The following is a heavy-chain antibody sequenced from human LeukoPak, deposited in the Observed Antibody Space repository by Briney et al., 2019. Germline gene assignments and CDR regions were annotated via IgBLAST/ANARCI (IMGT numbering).Heavy chain of an antibody. V-gene: IGHV1-69*13. J-gene: IGHJ4*02. CDR3: ARARRGYSYGYRLSPFDY. Sequence: SVKVSCKASGGTFSSYAISWVRQAPGQGLEWMGGIIPIFGTANYAQKFQGRVTITADESTSTAYTELSSLRSEDTAVYYCARARRGYSYGYRLSPFDYWGQGTLVTVSS. D-gene: IGHD5-18*01. CDR1: GGTFSSYA. CDR2: IIPIFGTA.